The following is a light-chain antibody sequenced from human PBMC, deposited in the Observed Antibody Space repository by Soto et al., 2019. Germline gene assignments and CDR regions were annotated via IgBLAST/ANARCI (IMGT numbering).Light chain of an antibody. J-gene: IGLJ1*01. V-gene: IGLV2-8*01. Sequence: QSALTQPPSAYGSPGQSVTISCTGTSSDVGAYNYVSWYQQLPGKAPKLIIYEVSKRPSGVPDRFSGSKSGNTASLTVSGLQAEDEADYYCTSYAGTYSFFYVFGTGTKVTVL. CDR2: EVS. CDR1: SSDVGAYNY. CDR3: TSYAGTYSFFYV.